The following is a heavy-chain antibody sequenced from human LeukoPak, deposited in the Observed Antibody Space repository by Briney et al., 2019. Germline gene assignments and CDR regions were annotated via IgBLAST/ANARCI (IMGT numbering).Heavy chain of an antibody. Sequence: ASVKVSCKASGYTFTSYYMHWVRQAPGQGLEWMGIINPSGGSTSYAQKFQGRVTMTRDTSTSTVYMELSSLRSEDTAVYYCARGVRYCSSTSCYWPYYYYYYGMDVWGQGTTVTVSS. D-gene: IGHD2-2*01. CDR2: INPSGGST. J-gene: IGHJ6*02. CDR1: GYTFTSYY. V-gene: IGHV1-46*01. CDR3: ARGVRYCSSTSCYWPYYYYYYGMDV.